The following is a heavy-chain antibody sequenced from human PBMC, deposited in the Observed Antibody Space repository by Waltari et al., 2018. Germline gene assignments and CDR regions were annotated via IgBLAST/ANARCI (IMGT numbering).Heavy chain of an antibody. CDR2: IIPSFGTA. J-gene: IGHJ4*02. CDR3: ATGEGVVVPYYFDY. D-gene: IGHD3-22*01. V-gene: IGHV1-69*05. CDR1: GGTFSSYA. Sequence: QLQLVQSGAEAKKPGSSVKVSCTASGGTFSSYAISLVRQAPGQGLEWMGGIIPSFGTANYAQKFEGRVTITTDESTSTAYMELSSLRSEDTAVYYCATGEGVVVPYYFDYWGQGTLVTVSS.